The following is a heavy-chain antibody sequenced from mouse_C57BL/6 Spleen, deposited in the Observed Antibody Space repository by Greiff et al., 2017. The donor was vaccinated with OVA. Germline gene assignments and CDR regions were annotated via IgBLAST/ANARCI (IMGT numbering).Heavy chain of an antibody. Sequence: EAGGGLVQPKGSLKLSCAASGFSFNTYAMNWVRQAPGKGLEWVARIRSKSNNYATYYADSVKDRFTISRDDSESMLYLQMNNLKTEDTAMYYCVRQDGTYSTFAYWGQGTLVTVSA. J-gene: IGHJ3*01. CDR2: IRSKSNNYAT. CDR1: GFSFNTYA. V-gene: IGHV10-1*01. D-gene: IGHD2-10*01. CDR3: VRQDGTYSTFAY.